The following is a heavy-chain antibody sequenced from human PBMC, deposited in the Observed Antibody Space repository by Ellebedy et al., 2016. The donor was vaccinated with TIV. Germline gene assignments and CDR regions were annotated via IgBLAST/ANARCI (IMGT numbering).Heavy chain of an antibody. CDR3: ARDNSGYDLGYYYYGMDV. J-gene: IGHJ6*02. CDR2: IIPIFGTA. CDR1: GCTFRSYA. D-gene: IGHD5-12*01. V-gene: IGHV1-69*06. Sequence: SVKVSCXASGCTFRSYAISWVRQAPGQGLEWMGGIIPIFGTANYAQKFQGRVTITADKSTSTAYMELSSLRSEDTAVYYCARDNSGYDLGYYYYGMDVWGQGTTVTVSS.